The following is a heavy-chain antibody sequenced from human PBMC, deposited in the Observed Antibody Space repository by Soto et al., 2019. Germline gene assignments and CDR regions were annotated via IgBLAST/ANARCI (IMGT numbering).Heavy chain of an antibody. J-gene: IGHJ4*02. CDR2: ISDDGSNK. CDR1: GFTFSSYG. Sequence: QVQLVESGGGVVQPGRSLRLSCAASGFTFSSYGMHWVRQAPGKGLEWVAVISDDGSNKYYADSVKGRFTISRDNSKNSLYLQMNSLRAEDTAVYYCASPTVDLRYYFDYWGQGTLVTVSS. CDR3: ASPTVDLRYYFDY. D-gene: IGHD4-17*01. V-gene: IGHV3-30*03.